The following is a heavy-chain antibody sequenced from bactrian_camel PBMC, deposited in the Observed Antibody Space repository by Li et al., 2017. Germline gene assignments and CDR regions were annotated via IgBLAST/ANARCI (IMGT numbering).Heavy chain of an antibody. CDR2: IGSDGTT. CDR3: TTRGVDFEFNH. Sequence: HVQLVESGGGSVQAGGSLTLSCAASGKYADTYYLGWFLQAPGKEREAVASIGSDGTTKYADAVKGRFTISRDNAKNTLYLQLNSLKTEDTAMYYCTTRGVDFEFNHWGQGTQVTVS. J-gene: IGHJ4*01. CDR1: GKYADTYY. V-gene: IGHV3S55*01.